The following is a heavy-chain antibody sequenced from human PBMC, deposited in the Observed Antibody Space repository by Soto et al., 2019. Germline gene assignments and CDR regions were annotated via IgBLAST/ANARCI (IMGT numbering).Heavy chain of an antibody. J-gene: IGHJ4*02. V-gene: IGHV3-23*01. CDR1: GCTFTSYA. CDR2: ISGTGGST. CDR3: AKEMTSGYYLFDY. D-gene: IGHD3-22*01. Sequence: GGSLRLSCAASGCTFTSYAMISVRQAPGKGLEWVSTISGTGGSTYYPDSVKGRFTISRDNSKNTVYLQMNSLRAEDAAVYYCAKEMTSGYYLFDYWGQGTLVTVSS.